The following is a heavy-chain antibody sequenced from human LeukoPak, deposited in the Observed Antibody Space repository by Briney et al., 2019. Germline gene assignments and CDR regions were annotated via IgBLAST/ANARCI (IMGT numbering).Heavy chain of an antibody. CDR2: ISWNSGSI. J-gene: IGHJ4*02. D-gene: IGHD3-22*01. CDR1: GFTFEDYA. Sequence: SLRLSCAASGFTFEDYAMHWVRQAPGKGLEWVSGISWNSGSIVYADSVKGRFTISRDNAKNSLSLQMNSLRAEDTALYFCAKDHAYYYDSSGSQSHFDYWGQGTLVTVSS. V-gene: IGHV3-9*01. CDR3: AKDHAYYYDSSGSQSHFDY.